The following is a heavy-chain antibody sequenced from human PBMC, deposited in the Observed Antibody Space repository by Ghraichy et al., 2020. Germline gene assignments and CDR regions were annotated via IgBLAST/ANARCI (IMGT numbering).Heavy chain of an antibody. CDR1: GGTFSSYA. J-gene: IGHJ4*02. CDR3: ARTRAPEGIAVAGTDGYY. Sequence: SVKVSCKASGGTFSSYAISWVRQAPGQGLEWMGGIIPIFGTANYAQKFQGRVTITADESTSTAYMELSSLRSEDTAVYYCARTRAPEGIAVAGTDGYYWGQGTLVTVSS. CDR2: IIPIFGTA. V-gene: IGHV1-69*13. D-gene: IGHD6-19*01.